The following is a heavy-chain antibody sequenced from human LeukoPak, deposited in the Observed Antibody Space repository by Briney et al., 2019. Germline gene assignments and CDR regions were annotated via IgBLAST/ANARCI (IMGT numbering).Heavy chain of an antibody. CDR1: GFTLSSYW. Sequence: GGSLRLSCAASGFTLSSYWMHWVRQAPGKGPVWVSRISSDASITNYADSVKGRFIISRDNAKNTLYLQMNSLRVEDTAVYHCARAYGSGYVYWGQGTLVTVSS. V-gene: IGHV3-74*01. CDR2: ISSDASIT. CDR3: ARAYGSGYVY. J-gene: IGHJ4*02. D-gene: IGHD3-10*01.